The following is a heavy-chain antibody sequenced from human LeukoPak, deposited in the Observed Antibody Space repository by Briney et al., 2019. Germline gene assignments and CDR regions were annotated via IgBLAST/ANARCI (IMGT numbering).Heavy chain of an antibody. J-gene: IGHJ5*02. CDR1: GGSINGGNYY. CDR3: ARGPLTMTRGFDP. Sequence: SETLSLTCTVSGGSINGGNYYWTWLRQPAGKGLEWIGRIYTSGSTNYNPSLKTRVTMSVDTSKNQFSLKLSSVTAADTAVYYCARGPLTMTRGFDPWGQGTLVTVSS. D-gene: IGHD4-17*01. V-gene: IGHV4-61*02. CDR2: IYTSGST.